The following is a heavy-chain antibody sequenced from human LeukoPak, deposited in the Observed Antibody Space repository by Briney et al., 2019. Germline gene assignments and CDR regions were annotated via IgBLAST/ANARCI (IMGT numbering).Heavy chain of an antibody. D-gene: IGHD3-3*01. CDR2: IGTAGDT. CDR3: ARGRGYDFWSGYSPNYYYYGMDV. V-gene: IGHV3-13*01. Sequence: GGSLRLSCAASGFTFSSYAMSWVRQAPGKGLEWVSAIGTAGDTYYPGSVKGRFTISRENAKNSLYLQMNSLRAGDTAVYYCARGRGYDFWSGYSPNYYYYGMDVWGQGTTVTVSS. CDR1: GFTFSSYA. J-gene: IGHJ6*02.